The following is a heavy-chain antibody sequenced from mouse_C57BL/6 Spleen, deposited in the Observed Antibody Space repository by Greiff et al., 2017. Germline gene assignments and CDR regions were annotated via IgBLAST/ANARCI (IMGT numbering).Heavy chain of an antibody. J-gene: IGHJ2*01. CDR1: GYTFTDYN. CDR2: INPNNGGT. Sequence: VQLQQSGPELVKPGASVKIPCKASGYTFTDYNMDWVKQSHGKSLEWIGDINPNNGGTIYNQKFKGKATLTVDKSSSTAYMDLRSLTSEDTAVYYCARRDYDYDDGFDYWGQGTTLTVSS. D-gene: IGHD2-4*01. CDR3: ARRDYDYDDGFDY. V-gene: IGHV1-18*01.